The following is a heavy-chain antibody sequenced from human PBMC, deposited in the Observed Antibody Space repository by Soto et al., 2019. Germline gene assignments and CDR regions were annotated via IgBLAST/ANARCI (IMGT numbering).Heavy chain of an antibody. D-gene: IGHD2-2*01. CDR1: GGSISSGGYS. J-gene: IGHJ4*02. CDR2: MYHSGST. Sequence: QLQLQESGSGLVKPSQTLSLTCAVSGGSISSGGYSWSWIRQPPGKGLEWIGYMYHSGSTYYNPSLXSXXTISIDRSKPQFSLKLSSVPAADTAVYYCDRVPDSWGQGILVTVSS. CDR3: DRVPDS. V-gene: IGHV4-30-2*01.